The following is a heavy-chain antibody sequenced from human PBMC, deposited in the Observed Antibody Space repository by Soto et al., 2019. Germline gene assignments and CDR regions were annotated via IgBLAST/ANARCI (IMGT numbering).Heavy chain of an antibody. CDR3: ARHRGSPGSYFGMDV. V-gene: IGHV5-51*01. CDR2: IYPGDSDT. D-gene: IGHD5-12*01. CDR1: GYSFTSYW. Sequence: GESLKISCKGSGYSFTSYWINWVRQMPGKGLEWMGVIYPGDSDTRYSPSFQGQVTISADKSINTAYLQWRSLKASDTAVYYCARHRGSPGSYFGMDVWGQGTTVTVSS. J-gene: IGHJ6*02.